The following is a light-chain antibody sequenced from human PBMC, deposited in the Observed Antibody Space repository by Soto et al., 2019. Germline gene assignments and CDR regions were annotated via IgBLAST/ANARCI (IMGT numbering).Light chain of an antibody. Sequence: QSALAQPTSVSGSPGQSIAISCTGTSSDVGGYNYVSWHQQHPGKAPKVLISVVSNRPSGVSNRFSGSKSGNTASLTISGLQAEDEADYYCSSFTNSGTVVFGGGTKVTVL. CDR1: SSDVGGYNY. V-gene: IGLV2-14*01. J-gene: IGLJ2*01. CDR3: SSFTNSGTVV. CDR2: VVS.